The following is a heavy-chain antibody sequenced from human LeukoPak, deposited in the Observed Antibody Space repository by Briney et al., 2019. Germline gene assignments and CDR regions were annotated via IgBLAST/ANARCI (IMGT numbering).Heavy chain of an antibody. CDR2: TRHDGSNK. CDR1: GFMFSSYG. Sequence: GGSLRLSCAAFGFMFSSYGMHWVRQAPGKGLEWVAFTRHDGSNKYYADSVKGRFTISRDNSKNTLYLQMNSLRAEDTAVYYCAMVDTAMADYWGQGTLVTVSS. V-gene: IGHV3-30*02. J-gene: IGHJ4*02. D-gene: IGHD5-18*01. CDR3: AMVDTAMADY.